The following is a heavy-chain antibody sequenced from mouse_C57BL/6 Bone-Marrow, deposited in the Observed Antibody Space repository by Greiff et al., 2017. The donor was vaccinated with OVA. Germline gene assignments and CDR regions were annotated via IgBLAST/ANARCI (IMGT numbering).Heavy chain of an antibody. D-gene: IGHD2-2*01. V-gene: IGHV1-64*01. Sequence: VQLQQPGAELVKPGASVKLSCKASGYTFTSYWMHWVKQRPVQGLEWIGMIHPNSGSTNYNEKFKSKATLTVDKSSSTAYMQLSSLTSEDSAVYYCATLSTMVTEAWFAYWGQGTLVTVSA. CDR1: GYTFTSYW. CDR3: ATLSTMVTEAWFAY. J-gene: IGHJ3*01. CDR2: IHPNSGST.